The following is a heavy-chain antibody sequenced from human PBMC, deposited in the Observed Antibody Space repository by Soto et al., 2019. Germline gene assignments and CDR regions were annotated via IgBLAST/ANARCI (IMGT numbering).Heavy chain of an antibody. CDR1: GYSISSGYY. D-gene: IGHD3-3*01. CDR3: ARIHYDFWSGYHTPFDP. V-gene: IGHV4-38-2*01. J-gene: IGHJ5*02. Sequence: SETLSLTCAVSGYSISSGYYWGWIRQPPGKGLEWIGSIYHSGSTYYNPSLKSRVTISVDTSKNQFSLKLSSVTAADTAVYYCARIHYDFWSGYHTPFDPWGQGTLVTVSS. CDR2: IYHSGST.